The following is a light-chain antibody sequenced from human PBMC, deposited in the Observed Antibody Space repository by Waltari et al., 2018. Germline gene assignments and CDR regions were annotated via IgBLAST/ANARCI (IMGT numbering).Light chain of an antibody. CDR2: DAS. Sequence: QSALTQPASVSGSPGQSITISCTGTSSDVGGYNYVSCYQQHPGKAPKLMIYDASNRPSGVSKRFSGSKSGNTAALTISGLQAEDEADYYCSSYTSSSTPVVFGGGTKLTV. CDR3: SSYTSSSTPVV. J-gene: IGLJ2*01. CDR1: SSDVGGYNY. V-gene: IGLV2-14*03.